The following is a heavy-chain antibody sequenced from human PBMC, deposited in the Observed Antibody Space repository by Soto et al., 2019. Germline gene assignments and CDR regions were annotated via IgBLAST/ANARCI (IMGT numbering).Heavy chain of an antibody. D-gene: IGHD3-10*01. CDR3: ARGGSGSYLFDY. V-gene: IGHV4-31*03. J-gene: IGHJ4*02. CDR2: IYYSGST. CDR1: GGSISSGGYY. Sequence: PSETLSLTCTVSGGSISSGGYYWSWIRQHPGKGLEWIGYIYYSGSTYYNPSLKSRVTISVDTSKNQFSLKLSSVTAADTAVYYCARGGSGSYLFDYWGQGTLVTVSS.